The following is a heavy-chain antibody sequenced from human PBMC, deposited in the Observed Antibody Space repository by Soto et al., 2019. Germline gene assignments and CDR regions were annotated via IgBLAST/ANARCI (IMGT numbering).Heavy chain of an antibody. D-gene: IGHD3-3*01. CDR2: ISGSGDTT. J-gene: IGHJ4*02. CDR1: GVTVSSYA. CDR3: ARCFSTFGVGPVDY. V-gene: IGHV3-23*01. Sequence: GGSLRLSCAVSGVTVSSYAVTWVRQAPGKGLEWVSGISGSGDTTYYADSVKGRFTSSRDNSKNTLFLQMNSLRAEDTAVYYWARCFSTFGVGPVDYWGQGTLVTVSS.